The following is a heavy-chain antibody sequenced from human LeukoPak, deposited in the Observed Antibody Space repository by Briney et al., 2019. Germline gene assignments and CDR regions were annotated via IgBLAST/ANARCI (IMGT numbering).Heavy chain of an antibody. CDR1: GFTFSSYA. CDR3: ARGEYSSSWYKFGYYYYGMDV. CDR2: ISYDGSNK. D-gene: IGHD6-13*01. V-gene: IGHV3-30-3*01. Sequence: GRSLRLSCAASGFTFSSYAMHWVRQAPGKGLEWVAVISYDGSNKYYADSVKGRFTISRDNSKNTLYLQMNSLRAEDTAVYYCARGEYSSSWYKFGYYYYGMDVWGQGTTVTVSS. J-gene: IGHJ6*02.